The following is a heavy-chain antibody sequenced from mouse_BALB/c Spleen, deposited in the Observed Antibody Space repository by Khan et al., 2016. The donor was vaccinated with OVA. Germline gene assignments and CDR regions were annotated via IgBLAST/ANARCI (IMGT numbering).Heavy chain of an antibody. CDR3: ARWHDWDDAWFAY. Sequence: QVQLKESGAELVRPGVSVKLSCKASGYTFTSYWMHWIKQRPEQGLERIGEINPSNGGTNYNEKFKSKATLTVDKSSSTAYMQLSSLTSEDSAVYYCARWHDWDDAWFAYWGQGTLVTVSA. CDR1: GYTFTSYW. D-gene: IGHD4-1*01. CDR2: INPSNGGT. V-gene: IGHV1S81*02. J-gene: IGHJ3*01.